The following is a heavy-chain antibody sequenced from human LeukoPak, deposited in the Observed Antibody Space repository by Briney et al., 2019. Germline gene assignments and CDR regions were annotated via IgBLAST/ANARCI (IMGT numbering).Heavy chain of an antibody. V-gene: IGHV3-23*01. CDR3: AKWGDYDVLTGYYVSDY. J-gene: IGHJ4*02. Sequence: GGSLRLSCAASGFTFSSYAMHWVRQAPGKGLEWVSAITGSGGNTYYADSVKGRFTISRDNSKNTVFLQMNSLRAEDTAVYYCAKWGDYDVLTGYYVSDYWGQGTLVTVSS. CDR2: ITGSGGNT. CDR1: GFTFSSYA. D-gene: IGHD3-9*01.